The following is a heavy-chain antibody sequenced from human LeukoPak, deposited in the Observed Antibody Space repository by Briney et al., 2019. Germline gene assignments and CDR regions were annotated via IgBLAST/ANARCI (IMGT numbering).Heavy chain of an antibody. Sequence: SETLSLTCTVSGGSISSYYWSWIRQPPGKGLEWFGYIYYSGSTNYNPSLKSRVTISVDTSKNQFSLKLSSVTAADTAVYYCARNYGGNSGYAFDIWGQGTMVTVSS. CDR2: IYYSGST. CDR3: ARNYGGNSGYAFDI. J-gene: IGHJ3*02. CDR1: GGSISSYY. V-gene: IGHV4-59*13. D-gene: IGHD4-23*01.